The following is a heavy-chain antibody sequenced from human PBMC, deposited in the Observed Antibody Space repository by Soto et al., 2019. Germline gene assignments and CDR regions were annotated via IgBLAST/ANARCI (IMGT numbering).Heavy chain of an antibody. D-gene: IGHD3-3*01. CDR1: GGSISSGGYY. CDR3: ARGLLLEWLFGGMDV. J-gene: IGHJ6*02. CDR2: IYYSGST. V-gene: IGHV4-31*03. Sequence: QVQLQESGPGLVKPSQTLSLTCTVSGGSISSGGYYWSWIRQHPGKGLEWIGYIYYSGSTYYNPCLKSRVTISVDTSKNQFSLKLSSVTAADTAVYYCARGLLLEWLFGGMDVWGQGTTVTVSS.